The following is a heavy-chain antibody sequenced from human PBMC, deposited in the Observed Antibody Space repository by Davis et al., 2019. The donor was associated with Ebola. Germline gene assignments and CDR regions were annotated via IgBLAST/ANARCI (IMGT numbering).Heavy chain of an antibody. CDR1: GFNVRCKY. CDR2: IRGSGSNT. CDR3: AHGGRDSSGFLS. Sequence: GSLKPPCSAPGFNVRCKYMRWVRQAPGKGLEWVSGIRGSGSNTYYADSVKGRFTISRDNSKNTLYLQMNSLRVEDTAVYYCAHGGRDSSGFLSWGQGTLVTVSS. V-gene: IGHV3-23*01. J-gene: IGHJ4*02. D-gene: IGHD2-15*01.